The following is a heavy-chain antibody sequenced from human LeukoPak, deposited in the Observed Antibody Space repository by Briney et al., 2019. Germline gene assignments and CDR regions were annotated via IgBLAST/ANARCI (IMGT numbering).Heavy chain of an antibody. V-gene: IGHV1-2*02. CDR2: VNPNSGGT. J-gene: IGHJ3*02. D-gene: IGHD5-24*01. CDR1: GYTFTGYY. Sequence: ASVKVSCKASGYTFTGYYMHWVRQAPGQGLEWMGWVNPNSGGTNYAQKFQGRVTMTRDTSTSTVYMELSSLRSEDTAVYYCARVRDGYNDAYDIWGQGTMVTVPS. CDR3: ARVRDGYNDAYDI.